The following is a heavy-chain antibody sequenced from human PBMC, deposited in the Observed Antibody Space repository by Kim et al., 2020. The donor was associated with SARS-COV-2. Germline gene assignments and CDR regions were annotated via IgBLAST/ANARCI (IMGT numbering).Heavy chain of an antibody. CDR3: AKDIRDGYNYNYYYGMDV. D-gene: IGHD5-12*01. V-gene: IGHV3-9*01. Sequence: KGRFTHSRDNANNSLYLQMNSLRAEDTALYYCAKDIRDGYNYNYYYGMDVWGQGTTVTVSS. J-gene: IGHJ6*02.